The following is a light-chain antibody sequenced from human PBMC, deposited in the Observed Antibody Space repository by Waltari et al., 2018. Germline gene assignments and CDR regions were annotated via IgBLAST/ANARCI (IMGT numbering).Light chain of an antibody. Sequence: QSALTQPRSVSESPGQSVTISCTGTSSDFGGYNYISWYQHHPGKAPKLRIYDVTKRPSGVPDRFSASKSGNTASLTISGLRAEDEADYYCSSYAGTYTGVFGGGTKLTVL. J-gene: IGLJ3*02. CDR3: SSYAGTYTGV. V-gene: IGLV2-11*01. CDR2: DVT. CDR1: SSDFGGYNY.